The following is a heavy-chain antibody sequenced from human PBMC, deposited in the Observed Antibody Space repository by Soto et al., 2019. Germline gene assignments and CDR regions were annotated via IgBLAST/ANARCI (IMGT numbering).Heavy chain of an antibody. D-gene: IGHD3-9*01. Sequence: GGSLRLSCAASGFTLTDYYMSWIRQSPGKGLEWISYISGASTYTDYADSVRGRFTISRDNSKNSLYLQMYNLRADDTALYFCARGRYFDWSPIYDYWGHGTLVTVSS. CDR1: GFTLTDYY. CDR2: ISGASTYT. V-gene: IGHV3-11*06. CDR3: ARGRYFDWSPIYDY. J-gene: IGHJ4*01.